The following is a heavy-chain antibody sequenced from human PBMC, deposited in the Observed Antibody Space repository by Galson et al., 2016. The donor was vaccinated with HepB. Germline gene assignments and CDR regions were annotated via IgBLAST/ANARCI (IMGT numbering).Heavy chain of an antibody. CDR2: IYYSGST. CDR1: GCSISSGGYY. D-gene: IGHD2-2*01. Sequence: TLSLTCTVSGCSISSGGYYWNWIRQHPGKGLEWIGFIYYSGSTYYNPSLRSRVTISVDTSKNQFSLKLSSVTAADTAVYYCASGKYCSSTSCYPGDYWGQGTLVTVSS. V-gene: IGHV4-31*03. CDR3: ASGKYCSSTSCYPGDY. J-gene: IGHJ4*02.